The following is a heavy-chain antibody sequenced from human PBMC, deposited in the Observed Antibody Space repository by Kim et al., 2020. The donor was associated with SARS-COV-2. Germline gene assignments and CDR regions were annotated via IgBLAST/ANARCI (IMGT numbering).Heavy chain of an antibody. CDR1: GFTFSSYS. Sequence: GGSLRLSCAASGFTFSSYSMNWVRQAPGKGLEWVSYISSSSTIYYADSVKGRFTISRDNAKNSLYLQMNSLRDEDTAVYYCARVGGYFDWLPYYYYYGMDVWGQGTTVTVSS. V-gene: IGHV3-48*02. CDR2: ISSSSTI. J-gene: IGHJ6*02. D-gene: IGHD3-9*01. CDR3: ARVGGYFDWLPYYYYYGMDV.